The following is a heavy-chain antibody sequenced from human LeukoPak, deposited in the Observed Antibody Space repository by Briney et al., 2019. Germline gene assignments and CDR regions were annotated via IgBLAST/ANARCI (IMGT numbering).Heavy chain of an antibody. CDR2: INPGDSDT. Sequence: GESLKISCKGSGYSFTSYWIGWVRQMPGKGLEWMAIINPGDSDTRYSPSFQGQVTISADKSISTAYLQLSSLKASGTAMYYCASMHDFAFDIWGQGTMVTVSS. CDR3: ASMHDFAFDI. D-gene: IGHD1-1*01. CDR1: GYSFTSYW. J-gene: IGHJ3*02. V-gene: IGHV5-51*01.